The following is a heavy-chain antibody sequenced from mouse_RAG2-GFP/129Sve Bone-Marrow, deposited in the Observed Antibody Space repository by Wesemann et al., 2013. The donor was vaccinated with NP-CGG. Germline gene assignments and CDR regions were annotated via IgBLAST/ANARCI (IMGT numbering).Heavy chain of an antibody. V-gene: IGHV4-1*02. CDR3: ARYGIYYGSSYYAMDY. Sequence: GNGLEWIGEINPDSSTINYTPSLKXKFIISRDNAKNTLYLQMSKVRSEDTALYYCARYGIYYGSSYYAMDYWGQGTSVTVSS. J-gene: IGHJ4*01. D-gene: IGHD1-1*01. CDR2: INPDSSTI.